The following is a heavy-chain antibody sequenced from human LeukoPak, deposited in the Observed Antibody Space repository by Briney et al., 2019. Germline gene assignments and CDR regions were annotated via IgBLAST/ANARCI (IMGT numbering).Heavy chain of an antibody. CDR3: ARVERYSGYDWYFDL. D-gene: IGHD5-12*01. CDR1: GGSLSSYY. CDR2: IYYSGST. V-gene: IGHV4-59*01. Sequence: SETLSLTCTVSGGSLSSYYWSWIRQPPGKGLEWIGYIYYSGSTNYNPSLKSRVTISVATSKNQFSLKLSSVTAADTAVYYCARVERYSGYDWYFDLWGRGTLVTVSS. J-gene: IGHJ2*01.